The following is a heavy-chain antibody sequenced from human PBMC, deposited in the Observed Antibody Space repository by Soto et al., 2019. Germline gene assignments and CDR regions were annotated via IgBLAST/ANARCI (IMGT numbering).Heavy chain of an antibody. CDR1: GFIFNDYA. CDR2: ISYGGDNK. D-gene: IGHD6-13*01. CDR3: AKARHSTSWYGLEADF. V-gene: IGHV3-30-3*02. Sequence: VQLVESGGGLVQPGRSLRLSCTTSGFIFNDYAMHWVRQAPGKGLEWVAVISYGGDNKYYADSVRGRFAISRDKLKNTLYLQMNSLNPEDTAVYHCAKARHSTSWYGLEADFWGQGTLVTVYS. J-gene: IGHJ4*02.